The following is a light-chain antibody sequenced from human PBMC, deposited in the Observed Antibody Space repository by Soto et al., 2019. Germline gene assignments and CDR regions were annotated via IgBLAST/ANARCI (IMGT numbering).Light chain of an antibody. CDR3: QQYGSSLLT. CDR1: QSVSNS. J-gene: IGKJ4*01. Sequence: EIVLTQSPGTLSLSPGERATLSCRASQSVSNSLAWYQQKPGQTPRPLIYGSTGRATGIPDRFSGSGSGTDFTLTISRLEPEDFAVYYCQQYGSSLLTFGGGTKVEIK. CDR2: GST. V-gene: IGKV3-20*01.